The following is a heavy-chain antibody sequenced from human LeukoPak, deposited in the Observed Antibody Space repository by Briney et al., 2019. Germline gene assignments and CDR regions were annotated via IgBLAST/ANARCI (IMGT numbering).Heavy chain of an antibody. Sequence: SETLSLTCAVYGGSFSGYYWSWIRQPPGKGLEWIGEINHSGSTNYNPSLKSRVTISVDTSKNQFALKLSSVTAADTAVYYCARAGGFAGYMDVWGKGTTVTISS. CDR1: GGSFSGYY. J-gene: IGHJ6*03. D-gene: IGHD3-16*01. CDR3: ARAGGFAGYMDV. CDR2: INHSGST. V-gene: IGHV4-34*01.